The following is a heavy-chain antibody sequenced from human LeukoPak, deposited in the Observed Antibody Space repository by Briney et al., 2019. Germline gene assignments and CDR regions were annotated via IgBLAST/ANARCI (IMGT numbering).Heavy chain of an antibody. CDR1: GYTLTELS. D-gene: IGHD3-9*01. Sequence: AASVKVSCKVSGYTLTELSMHWVRQAPGKGLEWMGGFDPEDGETIYAQKFQGRVTMTEDTSTDTAYMELSSLRSEDTAVYYCARDALDTYYDILTGYHHFDYWGQGTLVTVSS. CDR2: FDPEDGET. J-gene: IGHJ4*02. V-gene: IGHV1-24*01. CDR3: ARDALDTYYDILTGYHHFDY.